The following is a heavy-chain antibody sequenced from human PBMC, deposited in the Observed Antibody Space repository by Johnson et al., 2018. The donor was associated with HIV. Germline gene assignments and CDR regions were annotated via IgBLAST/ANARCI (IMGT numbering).Heavy chain of an antibody. Sequence: VQLVESGGGVVQTGGSLRLSCAASGFTFSRYGMHWVRQAPGKGLEWVSGINWNGGSTGYADSVKGRFTISRDNAKNSLYLQMNSLRAEDTALYYCARAFLSHYYDSSGPVDIWGQGTVVTVSP. J-gene: IGHJ3*02. CDR3: ARAFLSHYYDSSGPVDI. D-gene: IGHD3-22*01. CDR1: GFTFSRYG. V-gene: IGHV3-20*04. CDR2: INWNGGST.